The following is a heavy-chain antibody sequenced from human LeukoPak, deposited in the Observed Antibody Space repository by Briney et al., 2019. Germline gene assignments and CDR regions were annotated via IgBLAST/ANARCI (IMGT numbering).Heavy chain of an antibody. V-gene: IGHV3-48*01. CDR2: ISSSSSTI. J-gene: IGHJ4*02. Sequence: GGSLRLSRAASGFTFSSYSMNWVRQAPGKGLEWVSYISSSSSTIYYADSAKGRFTISRDNAKNSLYLQMNSLRAEDTAVYYCASSYYDFWSGHPRGYFDYWGQGTLVTVSS. D-gene: IGHD3-3*01. CDR1: GFTFSSYS. CDR3: ASSYYDFWSGHPRGYFDY.